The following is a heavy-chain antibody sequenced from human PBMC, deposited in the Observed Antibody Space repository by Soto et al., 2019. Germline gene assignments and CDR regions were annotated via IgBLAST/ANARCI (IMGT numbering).Heavy chain of an antibody. D-gene: IGHD3-16*01. CDR3: ARAWGFYFDY. V-gene: IGHV4-59*08. CDR2: IYYSGST. J-gene: IGHJ4*02. CDR1: GGSFSGYY. Sequence: SETLSLTCAVYGGSFSGYYWSWIRQSPGKGLEWIGYIYYSGSTNYNPSLKSRVTISVDTSKNQFSLKLSSVTAADTAVYYCARAWGFYFDYWGQGTLVT.